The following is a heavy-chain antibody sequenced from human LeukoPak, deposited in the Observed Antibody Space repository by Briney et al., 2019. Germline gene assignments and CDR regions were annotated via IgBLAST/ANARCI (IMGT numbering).Heavy chain of an antibody. Sequence: GGSLRLSCAASGFTFSSYGMHWVRQAPGKGLEWVAVIWYDGSNRYYADSVKGRFTISRGNSKNTLYLQMNSLRAEDTAVYYCARELIAAAGISWGQGTLVTVSS. CDR1: GFTFSSYG. J-gene: IGHJ5*02. CDR2: IWYDGSNR. D-gene: IGHD6-13*01. CDR3: ARELIAAAGIS. V-gene: IGHV3-33*01.